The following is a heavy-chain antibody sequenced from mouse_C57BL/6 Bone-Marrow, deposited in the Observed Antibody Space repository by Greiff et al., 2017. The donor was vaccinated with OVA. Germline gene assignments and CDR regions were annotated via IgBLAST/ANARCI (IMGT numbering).Heavy chain of an antibody. Sequence: VQLQQSGAELVRPGASVKLSCTASGFNIKDDYMPWVKQRPEQGLEWIGWIDPENGDTEYASKFQGKATITADTSSNTAYLQLSSLTSEDTAVYYCTTRGRYYFDYWGQGTTLTVSS. CDR2: IDPENGDT. CDR3: TTRGRYYFDY. CDR1: GFNIKDDY. V-gene: IGHV14-4*01. J-gene: IGHJ2*01.